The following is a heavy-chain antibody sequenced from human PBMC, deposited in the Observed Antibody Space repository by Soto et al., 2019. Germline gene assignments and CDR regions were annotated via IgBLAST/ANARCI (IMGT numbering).Heavy chain of an antibody. V-gene: IGHV3-9*01. D-gene: IGHD2-21*01. CDR3: AKDLSTLTATIATFGMDV. CDR1: GFTFEDYS. Sequence: GGSLRLSCVASGFTFEDYSMHWVRQVPGKGLEWVSGITWDSDTKGYADSVKGRFTISRDNAKNSLSLQMSSLRPEDTALYYCAKDLSTLTATIATFGMDVWGQGTTVTVSS. CDR2: ITWDSDTK. J-gene: IGHJ6*02.